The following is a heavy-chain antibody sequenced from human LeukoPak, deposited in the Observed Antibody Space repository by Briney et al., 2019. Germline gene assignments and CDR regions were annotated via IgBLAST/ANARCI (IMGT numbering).Heavy chain of an antibody. J-gene: IGHJ3*02. CDR2: IYYSGST. Sequence: SETLSLACTVPGGSISSYYWSWIRQPPGKGLEWIGYIYYSGSTNYNPSLKSRVTISVDTSKNQFSLKLSSATAADTAVYYWAEHFWGRFMDAFGIWGQGTMVTVSS. CDR3: AEHFWGRFMDAFGI. V-gene: IGHV4-59*08. D-gene: IGHD3-3*02. CDR1: GGSISSYY.